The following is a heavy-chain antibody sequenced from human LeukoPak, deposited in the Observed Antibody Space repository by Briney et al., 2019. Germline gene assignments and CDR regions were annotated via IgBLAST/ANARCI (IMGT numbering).Heavy chain of an antibody. D-gene: IGHD6-19*01. Sequence: PGGPLRLSCAASGFTFSSYGMHWVRQAPGKGLEGVAVIWYDGSNKYYADSVKGRFTISRDNSKNTLYLQMNSLRAEDTAVYYCARVGGGGWYDYWGQGTLVTVSS. CDR1: GFTFSSYG. J-gene: IGHJ4*02. CDR2: IWYDGSNK. CDR3: ARVGGGGWYDY. V-gene: IGHV3-33*01.